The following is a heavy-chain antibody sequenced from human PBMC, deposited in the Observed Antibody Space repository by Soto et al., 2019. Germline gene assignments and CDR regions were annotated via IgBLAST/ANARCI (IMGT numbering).Heavy chain of an antibody. V-gene: IGHV3-7*01. J-gene: IGHJ4*02. CDR2: INEDGSEK. Sequence: GGSLRLSCAASGFTFTKYWMNWVRQAPGKGLEWVANINEDGSEKNYVDSLRGRITISRDNAEKSLYLQMSSLRVEDTAVYYCARSTGSYASGLGYWGRGTLVTVSS. D-gene: IGHD3-9*01. CDR3: ARSTGSYASGLGY. CDR1: GFTFTKYW.